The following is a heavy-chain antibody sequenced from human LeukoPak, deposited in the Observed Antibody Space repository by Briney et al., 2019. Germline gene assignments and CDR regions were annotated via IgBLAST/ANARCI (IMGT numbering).Heavy chain of an antibody. CDR3: ASIAGGDFDY. V-gene: IGHV3-48*03. CDR1: GFTFSSYE. CDR2: ISSSGSTI. J-gene: IGHJ4*02. Sequence: GGSPRLSCAASGFTFSSYEMNWVRQAPGKGLEWVSYISSSGSTIYYADSVKGRFTISRDNAKNSLYLQMNSLRAEDTAVYYCASIAGGDFDYWGQGTLVTVSS. D-gene: IGHD2-21*01.